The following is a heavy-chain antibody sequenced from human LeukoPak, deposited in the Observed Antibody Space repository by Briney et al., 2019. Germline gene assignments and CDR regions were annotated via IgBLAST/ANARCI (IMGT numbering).Heavy chain of an antibody. J-gene: IGHJ4*02. Sequence: SETLCLTCTVSGGSISSSSYYWGWIRQPPGKGLEWIGSIYYSGSTYYNPSLKSRVTISVDTSKNQFSLKLSSVTAADTAVYYCARQGIAAAGPFDYWGQGTLVTVSS. V-gene: IGHV4-39*01. CDR1: GGSISSSSYY. CDR2: IYYSGST. D-gene: IGHD6-13*01. CDR3: ARQGIAAAGPFDY.